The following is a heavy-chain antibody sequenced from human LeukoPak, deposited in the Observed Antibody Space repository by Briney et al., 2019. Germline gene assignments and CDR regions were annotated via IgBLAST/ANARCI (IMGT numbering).Heavy chain of an antibody. CDR1: GFTFSSYA. V-gene: IGHV3-30*04. D-gene: IGHD3-16*02. J-gene: IGHJ4*02. CDR2: ISYDGSNK. CDR3: ARGPSAGGYDYVWGSYRYTGQDY. Sequence: PGRSLRLSCAASGFTFSSYAMHWVRQAPGKGLEWVAVISYDGSNKYYAASVKGRFTISRDNSKNTLYLQMNSLRAEDTAVYYCARGPSAGGYDYVWGSYRYTGQDYWGQGTLVTVSS.